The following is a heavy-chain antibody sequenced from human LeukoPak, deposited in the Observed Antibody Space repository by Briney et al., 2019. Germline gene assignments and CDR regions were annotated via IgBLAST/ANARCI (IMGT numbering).Heavy chain of an antibody. J-gene: IGHJ6*03. Sequence: SQTLSLTCAISGYNVSTISAAWNWVRHSPSRGLEWLGRTYYRSKWYNDYAVSVKSRITINPDTSKNQFSLQLNSVTPEDTAVYYCAREGLLWFGELFCWRGVSRCDYYYYMDVWGKGTTVTVSS. CDR3: AREGLLWFGELFCWRGVSRCDYYYYMDV. V-gene: IGHV6-1*01. CDR1: GYNVSTISAA. CDR2: TYYRSKWYN. D-gene: IGHD3-10*01.